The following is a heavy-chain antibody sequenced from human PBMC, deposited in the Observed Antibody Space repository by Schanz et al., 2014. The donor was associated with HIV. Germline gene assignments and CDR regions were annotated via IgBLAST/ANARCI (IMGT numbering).Heavy chain of an antibody. D-gene: IGHD3-22*01. J-gene: IGHJ3*02. V-gene: IGHV3-30*18. CDR3: AKGGYYDSSGYNAFDI. Sequence: VQLLESGGGLVQPGGSLRLSCAVSGFTITSYGMSWVRQAPGKGLEWVAVISYDGSNKYYADSVKGRFTISRDNSKNTLYLQMNSLRAEDTAVYYCAKGGYYDSSGYNAFDIWGQGTMVTVSS. CDR2: ISYDGSNK. CDR1: GFTITSYG.